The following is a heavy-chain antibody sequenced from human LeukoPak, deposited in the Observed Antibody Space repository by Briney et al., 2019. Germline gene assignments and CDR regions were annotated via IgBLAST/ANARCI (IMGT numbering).Heavy chain of an antibody. J-gene: IGHJ4*02. CDR3: ARRVIAVGLDY. CDR1: GFTFSNYG. D-gene: IGHD2-21*01. CDR2: ISPRGGGT. V-gene: IGHV3-23*01. Sequence: GGSLRLSCAASGFTFSNYGMNWVRQAPGKGLEWLSGISPRGGGTYCADSVKGRFTISRDNAKNSVFLQMNSLRAEDTAVYYCARRVIAVGLDYWGQGTLVTVSS.